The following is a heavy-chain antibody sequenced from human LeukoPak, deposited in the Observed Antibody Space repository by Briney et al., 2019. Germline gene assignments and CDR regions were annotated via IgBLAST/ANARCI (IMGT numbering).Heavy chain of an antibody. CDR1: GYTLTELS. Sequence: GASVKVSCKVSGYTLTELSMHWVRQAPGKGLEWMGGFDPEDGETIYAQKFQGRVTMTTDTSTSTAYMELRSLRSDDTAVYYCANIGRDYWGQGTLVTVSS. CDR3: ANIGRDY. D-gene: IGHD2/OR15-2a*01. V-gene: IGHV1-24*01. J-gene: IGHJ4*02. CDR2: FDPEDGET.